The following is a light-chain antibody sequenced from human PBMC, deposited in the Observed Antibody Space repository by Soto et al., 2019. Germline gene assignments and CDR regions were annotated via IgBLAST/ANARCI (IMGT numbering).Light chain of an antibody. V-gene: IGKV3D-15*01. CDR2: GAS. J-gene: IGKJ1*01. CDR3: QQYNDWPLT. CDR1: QSVSIL. Sequence: EIVMTQSPATLSVSPGERATLSCRASQSVSILLAWYQQKPGQAPRLLIYGASTRAAGIPDRFSGSGSGTDFTLTITSLQSEDFALYYCQQYNDWPLTFGQGTKVDIK.